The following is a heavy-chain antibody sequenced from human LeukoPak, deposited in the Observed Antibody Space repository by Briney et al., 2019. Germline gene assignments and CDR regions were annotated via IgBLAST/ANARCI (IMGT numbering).Heavy chain of an antibody. V-gene: IGHV4-34*01. D-gene: IGHD1-26*01. CDR3: AINYRWVGATKSDY. CDR2: INHSGST. J-gene: IGHJ4*02. Sequence: PSETLSLTCAVYGGSFSGYYWSWIRQPPGKGLEWIGEINHSGSTNSNPSLKSRVTISVDTSKNQFSLKLSSVTAADTAVCYCAINYRWVGATKSDYWGQGTLVTVSS. CDR1: GGSFSGYY.